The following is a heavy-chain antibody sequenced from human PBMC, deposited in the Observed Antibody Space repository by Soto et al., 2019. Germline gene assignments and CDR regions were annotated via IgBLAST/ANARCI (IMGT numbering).Heavy chain of an antibody. V-gene: IGHV4-4*07. CDR2: IYSSGAT. CDR1: GGSISSYY. CDR3: AREHKVVTDFEF. Sequence: QVQLQESGPGLVKPSDTLALSCTVSGGSISSYYWNCIRQPAGKGLEWIGRIYSSGATNYNPSLKSRVTMSTDTSTNHFSLRLTSVTPADTGVYYCAREHKVVTDFEFWGQGILVTVSS. D-gene: IGHD2-21*02. J-gene: IGHJ4*02.